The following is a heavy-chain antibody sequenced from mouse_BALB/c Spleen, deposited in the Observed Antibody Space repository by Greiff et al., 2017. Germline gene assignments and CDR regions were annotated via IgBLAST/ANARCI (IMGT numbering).Heavy chain of an antibody. CDR3: ARSNDGYLYYAMDY. D-gene: IGHD2-3*01. CDR1: GFTFSSFG. Sequence: EVQVVESGGGLVQPGGSRKLSCAASGFTFSSFGMHWVRQAPEKGLEWVAYISSGSSTIYYADTVKGRFTISRDNPKNTLFLQMTSLRSEDTAMYYCARSNDGYLYYAMDYWGQGTSVTVSS. CDR2: ISSGSSTI. V-gene: IGHV5-17*02. J-gene: IGHJ4*01.